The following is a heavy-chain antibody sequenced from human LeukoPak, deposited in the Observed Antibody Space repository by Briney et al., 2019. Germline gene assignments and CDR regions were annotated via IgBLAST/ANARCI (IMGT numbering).Heavy chain of an antibody. V-gene: IGHV3-74*01. J-gene: IGHJ1*01. CDR1: GFTFSTYW. Sequence: PGGSLRLSCAASGFTFSTYWMHWVRQAPGKGLVWVSRSKSDGSTNYADSVKGRFTISRDNAKNTVSLQMNSLRPEDTGVYYCARAPSEIGGYYPEYFRHWGQGTLVTVSS. CDR3: ARAPSEIGGYYPEYFRH. CDR2: SKSDGST. D-gene: IGHD3-22*01.